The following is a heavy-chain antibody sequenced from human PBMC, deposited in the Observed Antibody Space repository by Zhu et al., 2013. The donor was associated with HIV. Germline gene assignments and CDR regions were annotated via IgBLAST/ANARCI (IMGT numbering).Heavy chain of an antibody. D-gene: IGHD3-3*01. CDR3: AVGPKADFWSGYFPYYYYGMDV. CDR2: ISAYNGNT. Sequence: QVQLVQSGAEVKKPGASVKVSCKASGYTFTSYGISWVRQAPGQGLEWMGWISAYNGNTNYAQKLQGRVTMTTDTSTSTAYMELRSLRSDDTAVYYCAVGPKADFWSGYFPYYYYGMDVWGRRDRRSPSP. J-gene: IGHJ6*02. V-gene: IGHV1-18*04. CDR1: GYTFTSYG.